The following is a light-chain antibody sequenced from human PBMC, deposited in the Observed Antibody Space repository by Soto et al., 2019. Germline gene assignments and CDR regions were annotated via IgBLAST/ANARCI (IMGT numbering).Light chain of an antibody. CDR3: QHYNTYPWT. J-gene: IGKJ1*01. Sequence: AIRMTQSPSSLSASAGDRVAIACRASQNIGNYLAWYQQKPGQAPKLLIYGASTLQSGVPSRFSGGGSGTEFTLTISCLQSADFATYYCQHYNTYPWTFGQGTKVDI. CDR1: QNIGNY. CDR2: GAS. V-gene: IGKV1-8*01.